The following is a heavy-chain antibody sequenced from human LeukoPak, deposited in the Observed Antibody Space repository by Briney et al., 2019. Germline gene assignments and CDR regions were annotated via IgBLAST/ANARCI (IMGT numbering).Heavy chain of an antibody. CDR1: GFTFSSYG. V-gene: IGHV3-23*01. D-gene: IGHD6-19*01. CDR2: ISGSGGST. J-gene: IGHJ4*02. Sequence: GGSLRLSCAASGFTFSSYGMSWVRQAPGKGLEWVSAISGSGGSTYYADSVKGRFTISRDNSKNTLYLQVNSLRAEDTAVYYCAKSPVGYSSGWYYFDYWGQGTLVTVSS. CDR3: AKSPVGYSSGWYYFDY.